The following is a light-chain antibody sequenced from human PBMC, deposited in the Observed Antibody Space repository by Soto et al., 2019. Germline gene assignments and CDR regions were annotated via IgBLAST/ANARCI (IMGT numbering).Light chain of an antibody. V-gene: IGKV3-20*01. J-gene: IGKJ2*01. CDR1: QSVSSIY. CDR2: RAS. Sequence: EIVLTQSPGTLSLSPGERATLSCRASQSVSSIYLAWYQQKPGQAPRLLIYRASSRATGIPDRFSGSGSGTDFILTISRLEPEDFAVYYCQQYGGSPPYTFGQGTKLEIK. CDR3: QQYGGSPPYT.